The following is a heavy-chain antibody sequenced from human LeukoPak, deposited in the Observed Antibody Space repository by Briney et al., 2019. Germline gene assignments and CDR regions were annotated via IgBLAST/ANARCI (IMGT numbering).Heavy chain of an antibody. CDR3: ARDQLGDYYDSSGYYYFDY. D-gene: IGHD3-22*01. Sequence: SETLSLTCTVSGSSISSGGYYWSWIRQPAGKGLEWIGRIYISGSTNYNPSLESRVTMSVDTSKNQFSLKLSSVTAADTAVYYCARDQLGDYYDSSGYYYFDYWGQGTLVTVSS. V-gene: IGHV4-61*02. CDR2: IYISGST. J-gene: IGHJ4*02. CDR1: GSSISSGGYY.